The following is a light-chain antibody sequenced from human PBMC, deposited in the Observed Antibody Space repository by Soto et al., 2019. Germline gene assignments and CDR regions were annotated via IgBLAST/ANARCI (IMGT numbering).Light chain of an antibody. V-gene: IGKV1-39*01. Sequence: DIQMTQSPSSLSASVGDRVTITCRPGRAVRAYLLWYQQTQGRAPKLLIYSASNLVSGVPSRFSGSGSGTNITLTISSLQPEDFATYYCQQSYRTPYTFGQGTKLETK. CDR2: SAS. J-gene: IGKJ2*01. CDR1: RAVRAY. CDR3: QQSYRTPYT.